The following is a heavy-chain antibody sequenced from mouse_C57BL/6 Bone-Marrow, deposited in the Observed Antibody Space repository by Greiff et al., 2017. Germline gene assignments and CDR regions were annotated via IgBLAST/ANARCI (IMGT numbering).Heavy chain of an antibody. CDR1: GYTFTSYW. D-gene: IGHD1-1*01. J-gene: IGHJ2*01. Sequence: VQLQQSGAELARPGASVKLSCKASGYTFTSYWITWVKQRPGQGLEWIGDIYPGSGSTNYNEKFKSKATLTVDTSSSTAYMQLSSLTSEDSAVYYCGLIYYYGSRWWGQGTTLTVSS. CDR2: IYPGSGST. V-gene: IGHV1-55*01. CDR3: GLIYYYGSRW.